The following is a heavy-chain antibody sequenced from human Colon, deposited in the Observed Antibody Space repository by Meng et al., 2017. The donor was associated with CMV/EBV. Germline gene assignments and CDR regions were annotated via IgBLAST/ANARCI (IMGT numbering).Heavy chain of an antibody. CDR2: IGSGGYNI. V-gene: IGHV3-48*03. CDR3: ARDKVVVVPAPLFGMDV. CDR1: GFTFSTYE. J-gene: IGHJ6*02. D-gene: IGHD2-2*01. Sequence: GESLKIFCVGSGFTFSTYEMNWVRQAPGKGLEWIAYIGSGGYNIYYADSVKGRFTISRDNAENSMYLQMNSLRAEDTAVYYCARDKVVVVPAPLFGMDVWGQGTTVTVSS.